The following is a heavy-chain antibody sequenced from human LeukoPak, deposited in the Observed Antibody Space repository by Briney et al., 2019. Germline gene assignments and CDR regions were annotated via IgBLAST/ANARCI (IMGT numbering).Heavy chain of an antibody. CDR3: ARRKVPAANDY. Sequence: GGSLRLSCAASGFTFSDYFMSWIRQAPGQGLEWVSYISLSGSSTYYADSVKGRFTISRDNAKNSLYLQMNSLRADDTAVYYCARRKVPAANDYWGQGTLVTVSS. J-gene: IGHJ4*02. D-gene: IGHD2-2*01. CDR1: GFTFSDYF. V-gene: IGHV3-11*01. CDR2: ISLSGSST.